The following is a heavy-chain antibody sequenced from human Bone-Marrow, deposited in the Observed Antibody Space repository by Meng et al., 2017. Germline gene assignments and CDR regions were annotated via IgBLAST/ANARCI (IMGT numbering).Heavy chain of an antibody. CDR1: GFTFSSYS. V-gene: IGHV3-21*01. CDR3: ARPTYYYDSSGYYILDYFDY. CDR2: ISSSSSYI. J-gene: IGHJ4*02. D-gene: IGHD3-22*01. Sequence: GESLKISCAASGFTFSSYSMNWVRQAPGKGLEWVSPISSSSSYIYYADSVKVRFTISRDNAKNSLYLQMNSLRVEDTAVYYCARPTYYYDSSGYYILDYFDYWGQGTLVTVSS.